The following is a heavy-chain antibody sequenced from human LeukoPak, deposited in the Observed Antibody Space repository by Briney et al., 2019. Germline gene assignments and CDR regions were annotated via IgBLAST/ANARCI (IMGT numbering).Heavy chain of an antibody. CDR3: ARGAYSGYHPTDY. D-gene: IGHD5-12*01. CDR1: GFSFSSYN. J-gene: IGHJ4*02. CDR2: ITSSSTYT. V-gene: IGHV3-21*01. Sequence: GGSLRLSCAASGFSFSSYNMNWVRLTPGKGLEGVSSITSSSTYTFYADSVKGRFTISRDNAKNSLDLEMNGLRDEDTAVYYCARGAYSGYHPTDYWGQGTLVTVSS.